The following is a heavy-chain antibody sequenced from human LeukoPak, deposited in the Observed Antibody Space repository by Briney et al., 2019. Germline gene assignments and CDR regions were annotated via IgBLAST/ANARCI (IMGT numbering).Heavy chain of an antibody. Sequence: VASVKVSCKASGYTFTSYDINCVRQATGQGLEWMGWMNPNSGNTGYAQKFQGRVTITRNTSVSTAYMELSSLRSEDTAVYYCERGRERDWFDPWGQGTLVTVSS. CDR1: GYTFTSYD. J-gene: IGHJ5*02. V-gene: IGHV1-8*03. CDR3: ERGRERDWFDP. D-gene: IGHD1-1*01. CDR2: MNPNSGNT.